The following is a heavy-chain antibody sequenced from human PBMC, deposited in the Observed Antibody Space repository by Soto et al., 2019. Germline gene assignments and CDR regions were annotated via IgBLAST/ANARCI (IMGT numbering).Heavy chain of an antibody. CDR1: GFSFSSDS. CDR2: ISSSGSFM. CDR3: ARDPPTGTTLDWVDS. J-gene: IGHJ5*01. V-gene: IGHV3-21*01. D-gene: IGHD1-7*01. Sequence: EVQLVESGGGLVKPGGSLRLSCAASGFSFSSDSMGWVCQAPGKGLEWVSSISSSGSFMNYADSVKGRFTISRDNAKNSLYLQMSSLKDEDTAVYYCARDPPTGTTLDWVDSWGQGTLVTVSS.